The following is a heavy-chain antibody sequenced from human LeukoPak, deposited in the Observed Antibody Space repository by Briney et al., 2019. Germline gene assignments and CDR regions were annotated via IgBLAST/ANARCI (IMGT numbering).Heavy chain of an antibody. D-gene: IGHD5-12*01. V-gene: IGHV4-39*01. CDR1: GGSLSSSDYY. CDR3: ARSAWITWFDP. Sequence: PSETLSLTCTVSGGSLSSSDYYWGWIRQPPGKGLEWIGSIYYSGSTYYNPSLKSRVTISVDTSKNQFSLKLSSVTAADTALYFCARSAWITWFDPWGQGTLVTVSS. J-gene: IGHJ5*02. CDR2: IYYSGST.